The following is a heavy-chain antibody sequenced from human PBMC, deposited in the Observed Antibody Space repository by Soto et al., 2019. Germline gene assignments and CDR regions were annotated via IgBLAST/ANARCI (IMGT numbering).Heavy chain of an antibody. CDR3: ARVDCSSIGCYGDYSYYGMDV. CDR1: AFTFRNYW. J-gene: IGHJ6*02. V-gene: IGHV3-7*05. D-gene: IGHD2-2*01. Sequence: EVQLVESGGGLVQPGGSLRLSCAASAFTFRNYWMSWVRQAPGKGLEWVANIKQDGNEKYYVDSVKGRFTISRDNAKSSLYLQINSLRAEDTAVYYCARVDCSSIGCYGDYSYYGMDVWGQGTTVTVS. CDR2: IKQDGNEK.